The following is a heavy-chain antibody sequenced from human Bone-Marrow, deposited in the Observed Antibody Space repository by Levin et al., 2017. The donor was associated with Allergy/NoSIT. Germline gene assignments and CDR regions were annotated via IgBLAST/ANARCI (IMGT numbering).Heavy chain of an antibody. Sequence: PGGSLRLSCAASGFTFSSYGMHWVRQAPGKGLEWVAVIWYDGSNKYYADSVKGRFTISRDNSKNTLYLQMNSLRAEDTAVYYCARERYYYGSGSYHPIDYWGQGTLVTVSS. CDR1: GFTFSSYG. D-gene: IGHD3-10*01. V-gene: IGHV3-33*01. J-gene: IGHJ4*02. CDR2: IWYDGSNK. CDR3: ARERYYYGSGSYHPIDY.